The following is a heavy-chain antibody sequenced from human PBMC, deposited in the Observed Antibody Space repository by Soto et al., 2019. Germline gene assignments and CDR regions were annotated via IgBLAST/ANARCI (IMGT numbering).Heavy chain of an antibody. D-gene: IGHD5-18*01. J-gene: IGHJ6*02. V-gene: IGHV3-7*05. CDR2: INLDGSEK. Sequence: EVQLVESGGGLVQPGGSLRLSCAASGFSFRTYWLSWVRQVPGKGMEWVANINLDGSEKNYVDSVKGRFTISRDNARNSLYLQMCSLRAEHPALYYSARDGSTSWYSYDYHGMDVWGQGTTVTVSS. CDR3: ARDGSTSWYSYDYHGMDV. CDR1: GFSFRTYW.